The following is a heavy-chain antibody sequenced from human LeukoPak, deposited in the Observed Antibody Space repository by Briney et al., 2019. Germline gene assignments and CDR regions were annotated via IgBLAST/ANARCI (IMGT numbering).Heavy chain of an antibody. CDR1: GYTFTGYF. Sequence: GASVKVSCKASGYTFTGYFMHWVRQAPGQGLEWMGWINPNSGDTNYAQKFQGRVTMTRDTSISTAYTELSGLKSDDTAVYYCASGPSLGVTHPYLDYWGQGTLVTVSS. CDR2: INPNSGDT. D-gene: IGHD1-26*01. V-gene: IGHV1-2*02. CDR3: ASGPSLGVTHPYLDY. J-gene: IGHJ4*02.